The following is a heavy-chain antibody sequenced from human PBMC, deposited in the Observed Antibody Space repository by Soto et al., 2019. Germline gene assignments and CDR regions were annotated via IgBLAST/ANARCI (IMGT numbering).Heavy chain of an antibody. CDR3: AMPMFAFSSANIPIYGMDV. Sequence: PSETLSLTCTVSGGSISSYYWSWIRQPPGKGLEWIGYIYYSGSTNYNPSLKSRVTISVDTSKNQFSLKLSSVTAADTAVYYCAMPMFAFSSANIPIYGMDVWGQGTTVTVSS. CDR2: IYYSGST. CDR1: GGSISSYY. J-gene: IGHJ6*02. V-gene: IGHV4-59*01. D-gene: IGHD3-10*02.